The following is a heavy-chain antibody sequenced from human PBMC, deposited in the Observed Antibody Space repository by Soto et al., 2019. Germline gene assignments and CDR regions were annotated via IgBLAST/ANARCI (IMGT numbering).Heavy chain of an antibody. CDR1: GYSFTSYW. J-gene: IGHJ6*02. CDR2: IYPGDSDT. D-gene: IGHD3-10*01. V-gene: IGHV5-51*01. Sequence: GESLKISCKGSGYSFTSYWIGWVRQMPGKGLEWMGIIYPGDSDTRYSPSFQGQVTISADKSINTAYLHWSSLKASDTAMYYCARHVMVRGVITPLGDLNYYYYGMDVWGQGTTVTVSS. CDR3: ARHVMVRGVITPLGDLNYYYYGMDV.